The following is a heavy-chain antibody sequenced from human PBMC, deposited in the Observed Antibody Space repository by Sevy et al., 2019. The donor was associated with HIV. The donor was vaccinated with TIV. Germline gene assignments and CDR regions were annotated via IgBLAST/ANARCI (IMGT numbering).Heavy chain of an antibody. CDR2: ISYHGTNK. D-gene: IGHD5-18*01. Sequence: GGSLRLSCVASGFSFSSYGMHWVRQAPGKGLEWVALISYHGTNKYDGDSVRGRFTVSRDNSRNTLYLQMDSLRAEDTAVYYCAKISEEYIQTWYPPDCWGQGTLVTVSS. V-gene: IGHV3-30*18. CDR3: AKISEEYIQTWYPPDC. J-gene: IGHJ4*02. CDR1: GFSFSSYG.